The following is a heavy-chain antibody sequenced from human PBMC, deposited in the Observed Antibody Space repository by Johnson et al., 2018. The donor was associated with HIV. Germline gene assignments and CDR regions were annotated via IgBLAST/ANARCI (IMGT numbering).Heavy chain of an antibody. V-gene: IGHV3-20*04. CDR3: AKDMVVRENGAFDI. D-gene: IGHD3-10*01. CDR1: GFTFDDYD. CDR2: INWNGGSA. Sequence: VQLVESGGGVVRPGGSLRLSCAASGFTFDDYDMTWVRQGPGKGLEWVSGINWNGGSAGYAESVKGRFTISRDNAKRSLYLQMNSLRAEDTALYYCAKDMVVRENGAFDIWGQGTMVTVSS. J-gene: IGHJ3*02.